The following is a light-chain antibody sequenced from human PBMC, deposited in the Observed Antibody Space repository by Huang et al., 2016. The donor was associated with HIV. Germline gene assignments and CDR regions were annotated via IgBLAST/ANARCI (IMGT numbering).Light chain of an antibody. V-gene: IGKV3-11*01. Sequence: EIVLTQSPATLSLSPGERATLSYRASQSVSSYLAWYQQNPGQAPRRLNYDASSRATGIPARFSGSGSGTDFTLTISSLEPEDFAVYYCQQRSNWPRTFGQGTKVEVK. CDR3: QQRSNWPRT. CDR1: QSVSSY. J-gene: IGKJ1*01. CDR2: DAS.